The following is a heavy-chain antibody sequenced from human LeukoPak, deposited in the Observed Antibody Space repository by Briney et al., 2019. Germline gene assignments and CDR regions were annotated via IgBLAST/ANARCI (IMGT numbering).Heavy chain of an antibody. V-gene: IGHV4-30-4*01. D-gene: IGHD4-11*01. J-gene: IGHJ5*02. CDR2: IYYSGNT. Sequence: PSQTLSLTCTVSGASISSGASYWSWIRQPPGKGLEWIGYIYYSGNTYYNPSLKSRVTISADTSKNQFSLRLSSVTAADTAVYYCVREDDYSSGNWFDPWGQGTLVTVSS. CDR1: GASISSGASY. CDR3: VREDDYSSGNWFDP.